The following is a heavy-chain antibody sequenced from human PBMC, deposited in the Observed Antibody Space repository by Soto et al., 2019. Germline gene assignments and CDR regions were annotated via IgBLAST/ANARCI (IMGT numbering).Heavy chain of an antibody. V-gene: IGHV1-18*01. CDR3: ASSVGYPDY. J-gene: IGHJ4*02. CDR1: GYTFASYA. Sequence: QVQLVQSGGEVRKHGASVNVSCKASGYTFASYAITWVRQAPGEGLEWMGWISTSSGNANYAQRFQGRVTITRDTSTTTVYMQLRSLRSYDSAVYFCASSVGYPDYWGQGTLVTVSS. CDR2: ISTSSGNA. D-gene: IGHD5-18*01.